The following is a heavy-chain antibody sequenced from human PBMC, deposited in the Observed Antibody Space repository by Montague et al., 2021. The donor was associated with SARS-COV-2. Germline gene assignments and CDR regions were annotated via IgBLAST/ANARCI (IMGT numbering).Heavy chain of an antibody. V-gene: IGHV4-59*01. CDR1: GGSITGYY. J-gene: IGHJ3*02. D-gene: IGHD4-23*01. Sequence: SETLSLTCTVSGGSITGYYWSWLRRSPGKGLEWIAYIYDGGAVNYNPSLGSRVTISTDTSKNQLSLKVNSVTAADTAVYYCVRDHPYGGPRGAYDIWGQGKGVTGSS. CDR3: VRDHPYGGPRGAYDI. CDR2: IYDGGAV.